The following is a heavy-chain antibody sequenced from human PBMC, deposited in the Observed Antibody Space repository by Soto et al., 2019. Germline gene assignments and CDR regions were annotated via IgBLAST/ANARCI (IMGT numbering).Heavy chain of an antibody. CDR2: IYNSGST. Sequence: SETLSLTCTVSGGSISSGGYYWSWIRQHPGKGLEWIGYIYNSGSTNYNPSLKSRVTISVDTSKNQFSLKLTSVTAADTAVYYCARDKITGLFDYWGQGTLVTVSS. V-gene: IGHV4-61*08. J-gene: IGHJ4*02. CDR1: GGSISSGGYY. CDR3: ARDKITGLFDY. D-gene: IGHD2-8*02.